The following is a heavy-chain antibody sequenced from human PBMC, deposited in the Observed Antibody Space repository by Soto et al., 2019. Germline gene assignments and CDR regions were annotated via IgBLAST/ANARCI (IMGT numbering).Heavy chain of an antibody. Sequence: PGGSLRLSCAASGFTFSDYAMSWVRQAPGKGLEWVSAISWNSGSIGYADSVKGRLTISRDNAKNSLNLQMNSLRAEDTALYYCAKDGEGRTIFGVVSYYYYYYMDVWGKGTTVTVSS. CDR2: ISWNSGSI. D-gene: IGHD3-3*01. CDR3: AKDGEGRTIFGVVSYYYYYYMDV. J-gene: IGHJ6*03. CDR1: GFTFSDYA. V-gene: IGHV3-9*01.